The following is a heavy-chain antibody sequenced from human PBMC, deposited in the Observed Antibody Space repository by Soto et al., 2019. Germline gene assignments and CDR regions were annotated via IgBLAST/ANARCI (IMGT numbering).Heavy chain of an antibody. D-gene: IGHD3-9*01. CDR3: ARDYDILLTGGYYYGMDV. CDR2: ISNSASRI. J-gene: IGHJ6*02. V-gene: IGHV3-48*03. Sequence: PGGSLRLSCAASGFTFSSYEMNWVRQAPGKGLEWVSKISNSASRIYYADSVKGRFTISRDNAKNSLFLQMNSLRVEDTAVYYCARDYDILLTGGYYYGMDVWGQGTTVTSP. CDR1: GFTFSSYE.